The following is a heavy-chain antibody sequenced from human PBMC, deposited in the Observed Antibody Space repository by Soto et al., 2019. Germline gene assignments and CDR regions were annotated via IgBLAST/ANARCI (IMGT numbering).Heavy chain of an antibody. D-gene: IGHD3-9*01. V-gene: IGHV4-59*01. J-gene: IGHJ5*02. CDR1: GGSISSYY. CDR2: IYYSGST. CDR3: ARVGYKRTPYILFNCLDL. Sequence: SETLSLTCTVSGGSISSYYWSWIRQPPGKGLEWIGYIYYSGSTNYNPSLKSRVTISVDTSKNQFSLKLSSVTTADTAVYYCARVGYKRTPYILFNCLDLCGQGTLVTVSS.